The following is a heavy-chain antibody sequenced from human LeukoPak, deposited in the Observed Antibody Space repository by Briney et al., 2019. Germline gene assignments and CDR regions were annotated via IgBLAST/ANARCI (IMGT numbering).Heavy chain of an antibody. CDR2: IGGSGGST. Sequence: GGSLRLSCAASGFTFSSSDMSWVRQAPGEGLEWVSVIGGSGGSTNYADSVKGRFTFSGDTSRNILYLQMNSLRPEDTAVYYCTKGRTSGFYSHFEYWGQGTLVTVSS. J-gene: IGHJ4*02. CDR3: TKGRTSGFYSHFEY. CDR1: GFTFSSSD. D-gene: IGHD3-22*01. V-gene: IGHV3-23*01.